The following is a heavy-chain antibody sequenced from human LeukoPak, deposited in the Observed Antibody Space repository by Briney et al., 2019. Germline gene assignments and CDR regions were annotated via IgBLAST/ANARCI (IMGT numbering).Heavy chain of an antibody. D-gene: IGHD2-2*01. CDR2: ISSSGSTI. V-gene: IGHV3-48*04. CDR1: GFTFSSYS. CDR3: ARGPIVVVPAATRPFQH. J-gene: IGHJ1*01. Sequence: PGGSLRLSCAASGFTFSSYSMNWVRQAPGKGLECISYISSSGSTIYYADSVKGRFTISRDNAKNSLYLQMNSLRAEDTAVYYCARGPIVVVPAATRPFQHWGQGTLVTVSS.